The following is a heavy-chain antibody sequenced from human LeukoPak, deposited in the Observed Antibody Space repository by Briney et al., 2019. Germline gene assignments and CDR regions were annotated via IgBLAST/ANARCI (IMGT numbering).Heavy chain of an antibody. V-gene: IGHV3-21*01. CDR3: ARYPARLYYYYYMDV. D-gene: IGHD6-6*01. CDR2: ISSSSSYI. J-gene: IGHJ6*03. Sequence: PGGSLRLSCAASGLTFSSYGMDWVRQAPGKGLEWVSSISSSSSYIYYADSVKGRFTISRDNAKNSLYLQMNSLRAEDTAVYYCARYPARLYYYYYMDVWGKGTTVTVSS. CDR1: GLTFSSYG.